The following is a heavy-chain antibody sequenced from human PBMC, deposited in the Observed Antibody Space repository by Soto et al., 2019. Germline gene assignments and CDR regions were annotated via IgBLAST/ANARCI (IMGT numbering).Heavy chain of an antibody. CDR1: GFTFSDYY. CDR2: ISSSGSII. J-gene: IGHJ2*01. D-gene: IGHD6-6*01. V-gene: IGHV3-11*01. CDR3: ARVIAYSSSYGWYFDL. Sequence: GGSLRLSCAASGFTFSDYYMSWVRQAPGKGLEWVSYISSSGSIIYYADSVKGRFTISRDNAKNSLYLQMNSLRAEDTAVYYCARVIAYSSSYGWYFDLWGRGTLVTVSS.